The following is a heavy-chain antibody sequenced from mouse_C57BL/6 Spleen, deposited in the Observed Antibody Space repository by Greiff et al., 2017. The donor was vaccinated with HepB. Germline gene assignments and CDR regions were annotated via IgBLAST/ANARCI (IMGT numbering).Heavy chain of an antibody. CDR3: ARDRGYGYWYFDV. CDR1: GFTFSSYA. V-gene: IGHV5-4*01. Sequence: DVKLVESGGGLVKPGGSLKLSCAASGFTFSSYAMSWVRQTPEKRLEWVATISDGGSYTYYPDNVKGRFTISRDNAKNNLYLQMSHLKSEDTAMYYCARDRGYGYWYFDVWGTGTTVTVSS. J-gene: IGHJ1*03. CDR2: ISDGGSYT. D-gene: IGHD3-1*01.